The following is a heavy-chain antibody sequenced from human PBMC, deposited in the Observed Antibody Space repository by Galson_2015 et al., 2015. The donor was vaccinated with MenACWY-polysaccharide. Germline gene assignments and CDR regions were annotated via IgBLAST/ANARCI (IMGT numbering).Heavy chain of an antibody. Sequence: SLRLSCAASGVTFSSYAMSWVRQAPGKGLEWVSAIRGSGGSTYYADSVKGRFTISRDNSKNTLYLQMNSLRAEDTAVYYCAKIVGVIVAPFDYWGQGTLVTVSS. CDR3: AKIVGVIVAPFDY. J-gene: IGHJ4*02. D-gene: IGHD3-16*02. V-gene: IGHV3-23*01. CDR1: GVTFSSYA. CDR2: IRGSGGST.